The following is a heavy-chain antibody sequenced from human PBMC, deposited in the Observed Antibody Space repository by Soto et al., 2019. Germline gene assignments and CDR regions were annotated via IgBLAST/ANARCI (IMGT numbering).Heavy chain of an antibody. Sequence: RRLSCAASGFTVSSNYMSWVRQAPGKGLEWVSVIYSGGSTYYADSVKGRFTISRDNSKNTLYLQMNSLRAEDTAVYYCATEYSSSSGYYYYGMDVWGQGTTVTVSS. CDR2: IYSGGST. CDR3: ATEYSSSSGYYYYGMDV. V-gene: IGHV3-53*01. J-gene: IGHJ6*02. CDR1: GFTVSSNY. D-gene: IGHD6-6*01.